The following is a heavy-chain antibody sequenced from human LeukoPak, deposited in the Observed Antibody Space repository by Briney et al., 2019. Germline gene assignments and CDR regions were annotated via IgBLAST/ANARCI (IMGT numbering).Heavy chain of an antibody. CDR2: IKQDGSEK. CDR1: GFTFSSYA. J-gene: IGHJ6*02. D-gene: IGHD3-3*01. V-gene: IGHV3-7*03. Sequence: GGSLRLSCAASGFTFSSYAMHWVRQAPGKGLEWVANIKQDGSEKYYVDSVKGRFTISRDNAKNSLYLQMNSLRAEDTAVYYCAGGYYDFWSGYRAPGYYYGMDVWGQGTTVTVSS. CDR3: AGGYYDFWSGYRAPGYYYGMDV.